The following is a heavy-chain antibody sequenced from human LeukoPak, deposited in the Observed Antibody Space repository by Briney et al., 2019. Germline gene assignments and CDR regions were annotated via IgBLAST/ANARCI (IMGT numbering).Heavy chain of an antibody. J-gene: IGHJ4*02. D-gene: IGHD4-17*01. CDR3: ARGLFDYDAYYFDY. V-gene: IGHV1-8*01. CDR1: GYTFTSYD. CDR2: MNPNSGNT. Sequence: ASVKVSCKASGYTFTSYDINWVRQATGQGLEWMGSMNPNSGNTGYAQKFQGRVTMTRNTSISTAYMELSSLRSEDTAVYYCARGLFDYDAYYFDYWGQGTLVTVSS.